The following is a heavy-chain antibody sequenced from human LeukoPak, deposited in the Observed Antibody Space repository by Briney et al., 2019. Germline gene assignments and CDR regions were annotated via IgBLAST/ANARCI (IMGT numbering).Heavy chain of an antibody. CDR3: AKDTSPWQLVPDY. Sequence: GGSLRLSCAASGFTFSSYEMNWVRQAPGKGLEWVSYISSSGSTIYYADSVKGRFTISRDNSKNTLYLQMNSLRAEDTAVYYCAKDTSPWQLVPDYWGQGTLVTVSS. CDR1: GFTFSSYE. J-gene: IGHJ4*02. V-gene: IGHV3-48*03. D-gene: IGHD6-13*01. CDR2: ISSSGSTI.